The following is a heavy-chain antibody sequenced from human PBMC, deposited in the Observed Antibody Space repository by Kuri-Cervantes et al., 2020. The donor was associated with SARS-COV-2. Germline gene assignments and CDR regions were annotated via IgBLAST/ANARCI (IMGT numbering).Heavy chain of an antibody. V-gene: IGHV1-69*06. D-gene: IGHD5-24*01. Sequence: SVKVSCKAIGDTVSSYSISWVRQAPGQGLEWMGGIIPLFGTTGSAQTFRGRITITADKSTNTAYMELSSLTSEDTAMYFCARDRVGRENAFDVWGLGTTVTVSS. CDR3: ARDRVGRENAFDV. J-gene: IGHJ3*01. CDR2: IIPLFGTT. CDR1: GDTVSSYS.